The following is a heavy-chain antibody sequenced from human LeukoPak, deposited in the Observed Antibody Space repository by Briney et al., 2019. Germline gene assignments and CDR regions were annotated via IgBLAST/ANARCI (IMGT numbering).Heavy chain of an antibody. J-gene: IGHJ4*02. V-gene: IGHV4-59*01. CDR3: ARGEYYDSSGYQDY. Sequence: SETLSLTCTVSGVSISSYYWSWIRQPPGKGLEWIGYIYYSGSTNYNPSLKSRVTISADTSKNQFSLKLSSVTAADTAVYYCARGEYYDSSGYQDYWGQGTLVTVSS. CDR2: IYYSGST. D-gene: IGHD3-22*01. CDR1: GVSISSYY.